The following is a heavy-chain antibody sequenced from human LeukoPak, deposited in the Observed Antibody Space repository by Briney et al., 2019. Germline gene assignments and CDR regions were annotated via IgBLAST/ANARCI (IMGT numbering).Heavy chain of an antibody. CDR2: ISAYNGDT. D-gene: IGHD5-18*01. J-gene: IGHJ6*03. V-gene: IGHV1-18*01. Sequence: ASVKVSCKASGFTFTNYGISWVRQAPGQGLEWMGWISAYNGDTNYAQKLQDRVTMTTDTSTSTAYMELRSLRSDDTAVYYCARDRYSYGGYYYYYMDVWGKGTTVTVSS. CDR3: ARDRYSYGGYYYYYMDV. CDR1: GFTFTNYG.